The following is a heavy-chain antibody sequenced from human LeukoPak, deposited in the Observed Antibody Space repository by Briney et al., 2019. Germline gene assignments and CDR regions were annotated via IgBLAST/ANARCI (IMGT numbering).Heavy chain of an antibody. CDR3: APRITIFGVVIIPPIYFDY. CDR1: GFTFSSYA. J-gene: IGHJ4*02. Sequence: GGSLRLSCAASGFTFSSYAMSWVRQAPGKGLEWVSAISGSGGSTYYADSVKGRFTISRDNSKNTPYLQMNSLRAEDTAVYYCAPRITIFGVVIIPPIYFDYWGQGTLVTVSS. V-gene: IGHV3-23*01. D-gene: IGHD3-3*01. CDR2: ISGSGGST.